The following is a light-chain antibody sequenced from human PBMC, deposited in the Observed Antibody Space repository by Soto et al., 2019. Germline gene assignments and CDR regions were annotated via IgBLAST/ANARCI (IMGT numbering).Light chain of an antibody. J-gene: IGKJ3*01. V-gene: IGKV4-1*01. CDR2: WAS. Sequence: DIVMTQSPDSLAVSLGERATINCKSSQSVLYSSNNKNYLAWYQQKPGQPPKLLIYWASTRESGVPDRFSGSGSGTDFTLTISSLQAEDVAVYYCQQYYCTPLFTFGPGTKVEIK. CDR1: QSVLYSSNNKNY. CDR3: QQYYCTPLFT.